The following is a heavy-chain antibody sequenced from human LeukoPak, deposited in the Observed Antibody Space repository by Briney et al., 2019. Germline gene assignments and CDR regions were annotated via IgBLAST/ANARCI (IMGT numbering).Heavy chain of an antibody. CDR2: ITTDGSST. Sequence: GGSLRLSCAASGFTFTNFWMHWVRQAPGKGLEWVSRITTDGSSTRYADSVKGRFTISRDNAKNTVYLQMNSLRAEDTTMYYCASLTSTTPEDYWGQGTLVTVSS. CDR1: GFTFTNFW. CDR3: ASLTSTTPEDY. D-gene: IGHD2-2*01. V-gene: IGHV3-74*01. J-gene: IGHJ4*02.